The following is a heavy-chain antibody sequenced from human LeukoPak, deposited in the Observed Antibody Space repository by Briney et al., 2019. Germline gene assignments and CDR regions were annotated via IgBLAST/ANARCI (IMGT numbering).Heavy chain of an antibody. Sequence: PGGSLRLSCAASGFTVSSNYMNWVRQAPGKGLEWVSVIYGGGSTYYADSVKGRFTISRDDSENTLYLQMNSLRAEDTAVYYCAKDTYGLARVTMVGGDYWGQGTLVTVSS. J-gene: IGHJ4*02. D-gene: IGHD3-10*02. V-gene: IGHV3-53*05. CDR2: IYGGGST. CDR3: AKDTYGLARVTMVGGDY. CDR1: GFTVSSNY.